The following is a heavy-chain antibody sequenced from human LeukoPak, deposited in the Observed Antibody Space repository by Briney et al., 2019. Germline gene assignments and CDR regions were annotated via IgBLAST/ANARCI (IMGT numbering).Heavy chain of an antibody. CDR1: GFSLSTGGVG. D-gene: IGHD2-15*01. CDR3: AHTPGGYCGGGKCYTPYHFDY. J-gene: IGHJ4*02. CDR2: IYWNDDK. Sequence: SGPTLVNPTQTLTLTCTFSGFSLSTGGVGVGWIRQPPGKALEWLAVIYWNDDKRYSPSLKSRLTITKDTSRNQVVLTMTNMDPVDTATYYCAHTPGGYCGGGKCYTPYHFDYWGQGTLVTVSS. V-gene: IGHV2-5*01.